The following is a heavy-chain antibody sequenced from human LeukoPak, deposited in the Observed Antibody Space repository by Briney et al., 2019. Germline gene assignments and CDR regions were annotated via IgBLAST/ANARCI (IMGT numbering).Heavy chain of an antibody. D-gene: IGHD4-17*01. Sequence: GRSLRLSCAASGFTFSSYDMHWVRQAPGKGLEWVAVISYDGSNKYYADSVKGRFTISRDNSKNTLYLQMNSLRAEDTAVYYCAKDHLPDYGDYAGGDYFDYWGQGTLVTVSS. J-gene: IGHJ4*02. CDR1: GFTFSSYD. V-gene: IGHV3-30-3*01. CDR3: AKDHLPDYGDYAGGDYFDY. CDR2: ISYDGSNK.